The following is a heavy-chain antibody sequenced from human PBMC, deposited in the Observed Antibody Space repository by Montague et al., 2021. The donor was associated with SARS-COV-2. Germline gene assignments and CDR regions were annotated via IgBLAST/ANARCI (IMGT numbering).Heavy chain of an antibody. CDR1: GDSLTYFY. J-gene: IGHJ4*02. Sequence: ETLSLTCTVSGDSLTYFYWSWIRQSPGKGLEWIGNIFYRGSTNYNPSLKSRVTISVDTSKNQFSLNLASVTATDTAVYYCVRGATRTFDYWGQGTLVTVSS. V-gene: IGHV4-59*01. CDR2: IFYRGST. D-gene: IGHD2-2*01. CDR3: VRGATRTFDY.